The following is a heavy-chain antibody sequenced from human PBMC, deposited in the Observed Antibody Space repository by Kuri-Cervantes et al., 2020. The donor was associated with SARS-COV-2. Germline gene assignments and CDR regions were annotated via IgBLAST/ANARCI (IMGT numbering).Heavy chain of an antibody. CDR3: ARSPIVVVPAVALTEYFQH. Sequence: GESLKISCAASGFTFSNAWMSWVRQAPGKGLEWVGRIKGKTDGGTTDYAAPVKGRFTISRDDSKNTLYLQMNSLRAEDTAVYYCARSPIVVVPAVALTEYFQHWGQGTLVTVSS. CDR1: GFTFSNAW. J-gene: IGHJ1*01. CDR2: IKGKTDGGTT. V-gene: IGHV3-15*01. D-gene: IGHD2-2*01.